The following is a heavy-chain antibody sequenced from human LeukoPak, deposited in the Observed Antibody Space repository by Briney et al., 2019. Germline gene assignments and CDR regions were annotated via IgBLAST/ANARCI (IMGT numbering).Heavy chain of an antibody. D-gene: IGHD5-12*01. CDR3: ARDRDIVATITGFNWFDP. Sequence: ASVKVSCKASGGTFSSYAISWVRQAPGHGLEWMGRIIPILGIANYAQKFQGRVTITGDKTTSTAYMELSSLRSEDTAVYYCARDRDIVATITGFNWFDPWGQGTLVTVSS. CDR1: GGTFSSYA. J-gene: IGHJ5*02. CDR2: IIPILGIA. V-gene: IGHV1-69*04.